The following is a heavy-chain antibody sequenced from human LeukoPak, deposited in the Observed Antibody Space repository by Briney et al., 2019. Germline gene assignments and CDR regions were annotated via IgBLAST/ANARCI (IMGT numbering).Heavy chain of an antibody. CDR2: MSGSGGST. V-gene: IGHV3-23*01. J-gene: IGHJ4*02. D-gene: IGHD3-22*01. Sequence: PGGSLRLSCAASGYTLSSYAMSWVRQAPGKGLECVSAMSGSGGSTYYAASVKGGSTISRDNSKTTLYLQMNSLRAEDTAVYYCAKVGSSGYLIGYWGQGTLVTVSS. CDR1: GYTLSSYA. CDR3: AKVGSSGYLIGY.